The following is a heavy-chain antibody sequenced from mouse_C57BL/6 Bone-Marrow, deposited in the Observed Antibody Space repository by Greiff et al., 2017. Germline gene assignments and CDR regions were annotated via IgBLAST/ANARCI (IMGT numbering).Heavy chain of an antibody. D-gene: IGHD2-4*01. CDR2: ISYDGSN. CDR1: GYFITSGYY. J-gene: IGHJ2*01. CDR3: ARYYYEYDEDY. V-gene: IGHV3-6*01. Sequence: EVQLQESGPGLVKPSQSLSLTCSVTGYFITSGYYWNWIRQFPGNKLEWMGYISYDGSNNYNPSLKNRISITRDTSKNQFFLKLNSVTTEDTATYYCARYYYEYDEDYWGQGTTLTVSS.